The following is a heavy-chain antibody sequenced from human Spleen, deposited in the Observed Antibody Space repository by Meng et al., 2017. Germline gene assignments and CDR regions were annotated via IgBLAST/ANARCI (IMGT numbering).Heavy chain of an antibody. CDR2: IGHSGFT. CDR1: GGSISTSGYY. CDR3: VRSSAWVRTGFDP. J-gene: IGHJ5*02. V-gene: IGHV4-39*01. D-gene: IGHD6-19*01. Sequence: QLQLQESGPGLVRPAEALSLTCSGSGGSISTSGYYWGWIRQPPGKGLEWIGSIGHSGFTYYTPSLKSRVTVSIDTSRNQFSLWLTSVTAADTAVYYCVRSSAWVRTGFDPWGQGTLVTVSS.